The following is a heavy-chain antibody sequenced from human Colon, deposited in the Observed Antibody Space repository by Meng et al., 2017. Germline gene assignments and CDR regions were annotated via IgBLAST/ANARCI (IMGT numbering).Heavy chain of an antibody. V-gene: IGHV4-4*07. J-gene: IGHJ3*02. Sequence: GSLRLSCSVSGGSISAYYWTWIRQPAGKGLEWMGRITASGNTNYNPSLKRRLTMSIDTSKNQFSLRLTSVTAADTAVYFCATTWGGLRNPFHNWGPGTMVTVSS. CDR1: GGSISAYY. D-gene: IGHD3-16*01. CDR3: ATTWGGLRNPFHN. CDR2: ITASGNT.